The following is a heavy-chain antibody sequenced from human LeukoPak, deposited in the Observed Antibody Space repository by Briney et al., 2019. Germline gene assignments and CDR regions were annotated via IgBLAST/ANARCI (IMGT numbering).Heavy chain of an antibody. Sequence: GGSLRLSCAASGFTLSSYAMSWVRQAPGKGLEWVSAISGSGDSAYYANSVKGRFTISRDNSKDTLYLQMNSLRAEDTAIYFCAKDEAWRPAADWGQGTLVTVSS. CDR2: ISGSGDSA. D-gene: IGHD2-2*01. CDR1: GFTLSSYA. J-gene: IGHJ4*02. CDR3: AKDEAWRPAAD. V-gene: IGHV3-23*01.